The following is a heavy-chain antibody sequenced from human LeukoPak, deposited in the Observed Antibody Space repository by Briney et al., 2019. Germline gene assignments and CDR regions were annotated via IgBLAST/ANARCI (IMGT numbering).Heavy chain of an antibody. J-gene: IGHJ4*02. V-gene: IGHV4-39*01. CDR2: IYYSGST. CDR1: GGSISSSSYY. D-gene: IGHD1-14*01. Sequence: TSETLSLTCTVSGGSISSSSYYWGWIRQPPGKGLEWIGSIYYSGSTYYNPPLKSRVTISVDTSKNQFSLKLSSVTAADTAVYYCARNLWYWGQGTLVTVSS. CDR3: ARNLWY.